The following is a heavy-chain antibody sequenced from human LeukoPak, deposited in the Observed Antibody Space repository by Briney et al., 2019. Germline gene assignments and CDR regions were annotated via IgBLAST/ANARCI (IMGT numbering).Heavy chain of an antibody. CDR2: ISSSGSTI. V-gene: IGHV3-48*01. CDR3: AREGRHAFDY. J-gene: IGHJ4*02. CDR1: GITFNNYN. Sequence: PGGSLRLSCVASGITFNNYNMNWVRQAPGKGLEWISYISSSGSTIYYADSVKGRFTISRDRATNSLYLQINSLKAEDTAVYYCAREGRHAFDYWGQGTLVTVSS.